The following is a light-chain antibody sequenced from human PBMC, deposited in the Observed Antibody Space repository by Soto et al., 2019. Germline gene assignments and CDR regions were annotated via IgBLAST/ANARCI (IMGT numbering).Light chain of an antibody. Sequence: TQSPGTLSLSPGERATLSCRASQSVSSSYLAWYQQKPGEAPKLLIYDASGLPRGVPSRFSGSGSGTEFTLTISSLQPDDFATYYCQHYNSYPEAFGQGTKVDIK. J-gene: IGKJ1*01. CDR1: QSVSSS. CDR3: QHYNSYPEA. CDR2: DAS. V-gene: IGKV1-5*01.